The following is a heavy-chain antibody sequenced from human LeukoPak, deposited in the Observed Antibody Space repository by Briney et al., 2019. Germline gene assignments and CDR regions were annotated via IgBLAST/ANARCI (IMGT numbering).Heavy chain of an antibody. CDR1: GGSISSYY. CDR2: IYYSGST. CDR3: ARDSSYGSGVKYNWFDP. D-gene: IGHD3-10*01. V-gene: IGHV4-59*01. J-gene: IGHJ5*02. Sequence: PSETLSLTCTVSGGSISSYYWSWIRQPPGKGLEWIGYIYYSGSTNYNPSLKSRVTISVDPSKNQFSLKLSSVTAADTAVYYCARDSSYGSGVKYNWFDPWGQGTLVTVSS.